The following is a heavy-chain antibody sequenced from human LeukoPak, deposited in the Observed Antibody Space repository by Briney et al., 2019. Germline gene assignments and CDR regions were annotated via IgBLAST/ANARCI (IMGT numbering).Heavy chain of an antibody. V-gene: IGHV3-48*02. CDR1: GFTFSSYS. CDR2: ISSSSSTI. D-gene: IGHD3-22*01. Sequence: GGSLRLSCAASGFTFSSYSMNRVRQAPGKGLEWVSYISSSSSTIYYADSVKGRFTISRDNAKNSLYLQMNSLRDEDTAVYYCARAQGYDSSGYYYVVLGYYYYYGMDVWGQGTTVTVSS. J-gene: IGHJ6*02. CDR3: ARAQGYDSSGYYYVVLGYYYYYGMDV.